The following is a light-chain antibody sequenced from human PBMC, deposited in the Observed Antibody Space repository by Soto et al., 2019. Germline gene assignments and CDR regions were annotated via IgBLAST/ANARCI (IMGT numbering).Light chain of an antibody. Sequence: DIQVTQSPSCLSASXGDAITIAXXASQSISTYLNWYQQEPGKAPILLIYAASTLQKGVPSRFSGSGSGTDFTLTINSLQPEDFAIYYCQQSYSTPFTCGPGTKVDIK. V-gene: IGKV1-39*01. CDR1: QSISTY. CDR2: AAS. J-gene: IGKJ3*01. CDR3: QQSYSTPFT.